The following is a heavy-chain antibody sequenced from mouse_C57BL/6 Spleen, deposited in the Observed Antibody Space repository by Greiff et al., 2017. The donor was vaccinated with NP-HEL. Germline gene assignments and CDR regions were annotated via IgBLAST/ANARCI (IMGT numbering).Heavy chain of an antibody. V-gene: IGHV1-15*01. D-gene: IGHD1-1*01. CDR2: IDPETGGT. CDR3: TRGGSSPYYAMDY. CDR1: GYTFTDYE. J-gene: IGHJ4*01. Sequence: QVQLQQSGAELVRPGASVTLSCKASGYTFTDYEMHWVKQTPVHGLEWIGAIDPETGGTASNQKFKGKAILTADKSSSTAYMELRSLTSEDSAVYYCTRGGSSPYYAMDYWGQGTSVTVSS.